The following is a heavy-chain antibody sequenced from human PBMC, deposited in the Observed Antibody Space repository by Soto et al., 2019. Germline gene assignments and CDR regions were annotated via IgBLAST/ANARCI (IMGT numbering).Heavy chain of an antibody. J-gene: IGHJ6*02. CDR2: IIPIFGTA. D-gene: IGHD2-15*01. CDR3: ATSDGYCSGGSCYSYYYYCMDG. CDR1: GGTFSSYA. Sequence: QVQLVQSGAEVKKPGSSVKVSCKASGGTFSSYAISWVRQAPGQGREWMGGIIPIFGTANYAQKCQGRVTITADESTSKDYRELISLRSEDTAVYYCATSDGYCSGGSCYSYYYYCMDGWGQGTTVTVSS. V-gene: IGHV1-69*01.